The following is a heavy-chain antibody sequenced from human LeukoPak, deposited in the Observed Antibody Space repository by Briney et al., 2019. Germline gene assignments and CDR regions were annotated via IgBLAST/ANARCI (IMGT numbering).Heavy chain of an antibody. CDR1: GFTVSSNY. Sequence: GGSLRLSCAASGFTVSSNYMSWVRQAPGKGLEWVSVIYSAGDTSYADSVKGRFTISRDNSKNTLYLQMDSLRAEDTAVYYCAKSDGGGYRGLIDYWGQGTLVTVSS. D-gene: IGHD1-26*01. CDR2: IYSAGDT. CDR3: AKSDGGGYRGLIDY. V-gene: IGHV3-53*01. J-gene: IGHJ4*02.